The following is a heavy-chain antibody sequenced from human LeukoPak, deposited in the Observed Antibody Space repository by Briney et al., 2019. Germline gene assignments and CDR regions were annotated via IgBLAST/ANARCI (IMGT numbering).Heavy chain of an antibody. CDR1: GFTLSSYE. J-gene: IGHJ6*02. CDR2: ISSSGSTI. D-gene: IGHD2-15*01. CDR3: AGNVVVVAATRGYYYGMDV. Sequence: QPGGSLRLSCAASGFTLSSYEMNWVRQAPGKGLEWVSYISSSGSTIYYADSVKGRFTISRDNAKNSLYLQMTSLRAEDTAVYYCAGNVVVVAATRGYYYGMDVWGQGTTVTVSS. V-gene: IGHV3-48*03.